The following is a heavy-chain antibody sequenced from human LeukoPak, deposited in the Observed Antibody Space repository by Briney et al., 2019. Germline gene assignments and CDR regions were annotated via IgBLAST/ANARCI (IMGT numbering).Heavy chain of an antibody. CDR3: ARDLSMDV. Sequence: PGGSLRLSCAASGFTFSSYSMNWVRQAPGKGLGWVSSISSSSSYIYHADSVKGRFTISRDNAKNSLYLQMNSLRAEDTAVYYCARDLSMDVWGQGTTVTVSS. CDR1: GFTFSSYS. V-gene: IGHV3-21*01. J-gene: IGHJ6*02. CDR2: ISSSSSYI.